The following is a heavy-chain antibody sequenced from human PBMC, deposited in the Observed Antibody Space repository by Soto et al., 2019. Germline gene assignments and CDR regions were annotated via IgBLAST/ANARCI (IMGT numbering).Heavy chain of an antibody. CDR2: ISYDGSNK. J-gene: IGHJ6*03. V-gene: IGHV3-30*18. Sequence: PGGSLRLSCAASGFTFSSYGMHWVRQAPGKGLEWVAVISYDGSNKYYADSVKGRFTISRDNSKNTPYLQMNSLRAEDTAVYYCAKDRRGGVGTYYYYYMDVWGKGTTVTVSS. D-gene: IGHD3-10*01. CDR3: AKDRRGGVGTYYYYYMDV. CDR1: GFTFSSYG.